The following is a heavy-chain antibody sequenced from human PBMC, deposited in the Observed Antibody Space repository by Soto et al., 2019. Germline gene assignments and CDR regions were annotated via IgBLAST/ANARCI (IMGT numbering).Heavy chain of an antibody. D-gene: IGHD4-17*01. CDR1: GGSISSGDYY. Sequence: PSETLSLTCTVSGGSISSGDYYWSWIRQPPGKGLEWIGYIYYSGSTYYNPSLKSRVTISVDTSKNQFSLKLSSVTAADTAVYYCARSTDYGDYFWFDPWGQGTLVTVSS. V-gene: IGHV4-30-4*01. J-gene: IGHJ5*02. CDR3: ARSTDYGDYFWFDP. CDR2: IYYSGST.